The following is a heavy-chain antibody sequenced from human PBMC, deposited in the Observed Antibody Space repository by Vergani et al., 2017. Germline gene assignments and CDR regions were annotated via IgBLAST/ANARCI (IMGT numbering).Heavy chain of an antibody. CDR3: ARVHLYGSGSYYNPHYYFDY. CDR1: GGSFSGYY. V-gene: IGHV4-34*01. D-gene: IGHD3-10*01. CDR2: INHSGST. J-gene: IGHJ4*02. Sequence: QVQLQQWGAGLLKPSETLSLTCAVYGGSFSGYYWSWIRQPPGKGLGWIGEINHSGSTNYNPSLKSRVTISVDTSKNQFSLKLSSVTAADTAVYYCARVHLYGSGSYYNPHYYFDYWGQGTLVTVSS.